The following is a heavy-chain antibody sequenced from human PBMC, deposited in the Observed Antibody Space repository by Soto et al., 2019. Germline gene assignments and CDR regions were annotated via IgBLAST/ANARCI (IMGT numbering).Heavy chain of an antibody. J-gene: IGHJ4*02. V-gene: IGHV3-66*01. CDR3: ARGGSYGGNSEGEIDY. Sequence: EVQLVESGGGLVQPGGSLRLSCAASGFTVSSNYMSWVRQAPGKGLEWVSVIYSGGSTYYADSVKGRFTISRDNSKNSLYLQMNSLRAEDTAVYYCARGGSYGGNSEGEIDYWGQGTLVTVSS. D-gene: IGHD4-17*01. CDR1: GFTVSSNY. CDR2: IYSGGST.